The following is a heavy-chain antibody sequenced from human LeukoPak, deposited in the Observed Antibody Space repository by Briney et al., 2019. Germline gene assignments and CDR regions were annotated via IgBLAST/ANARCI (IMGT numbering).Heavy chain of an antibody. CDR3: ARAPCRMASKWCGAFDI. Sequence: PSETLSLTCTVSGGSISSYYWSWIRQPPGKGLEWIGYIYYSGSTNYNPSLKSRVTISVDTSKNQFSLKLSSVTAADTAVYYCARAPCRMASKWCGAFDIWGQGTMVTVSS. V-gene: IGHV4-59*01. D-gene: IGHD2-15*01. J-gene: IGHJ3*02. CDR1: GGSISSYY. CDR2: IYYSGST.